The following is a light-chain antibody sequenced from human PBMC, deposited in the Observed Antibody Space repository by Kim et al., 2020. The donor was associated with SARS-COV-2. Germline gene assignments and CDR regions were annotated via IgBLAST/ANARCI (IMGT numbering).Light chain of an antibody. J-gene: IGKJ4*01. CDR1: QSVTY. CDR2: DAS. Sequence: EIVLTQSPATLSLSPGERATLSCRASQSVTYLAWYQQKPGQAPRLLIYDASKRETGIPARFSGSGSGTDFTLTITSLEPEDFAVYYCQQRSSWPLTFGGGTKVDIK. CDR3: QQRSSWPLT. V-gene: IGKV3-11*01.